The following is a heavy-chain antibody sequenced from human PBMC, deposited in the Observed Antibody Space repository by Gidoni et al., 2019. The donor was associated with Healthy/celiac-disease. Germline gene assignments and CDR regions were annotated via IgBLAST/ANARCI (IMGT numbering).Heavy chain of an antibody. J-gene: IGHJ4*02. CDR1: DYSFASYW. V-gene: IGHV5-51*01. Sequence: EVQLVQSGAEVKKPGESLKISCKGSDYSFASYWIAWVRQMPGKGRAGMGIIYPGDSDTRYSPSFQGQVTISADKSISTAYLQWSSLKASDTAMYYCARHYCSGGSCYSRGFDYWGQGTLVTVSS. CDR2: IYPGDSDT. D-gene: IGHD2-15*01. CDR3: ARHYCSGGSCYSRGFDY.